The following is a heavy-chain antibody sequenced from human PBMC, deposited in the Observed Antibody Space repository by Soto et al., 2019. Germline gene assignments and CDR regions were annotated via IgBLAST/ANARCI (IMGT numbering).Heavy chain of an antibody. V-gene: IGHV3-33*01. D-gene: IGHD3-22*01. J-gene: IGHJ4*02. CDR1: GFTFSSYG. CDR3: ARDYYDSSGYYEPFDY. CDR2: IWYDGSNK. Sequence: GGSLRLSCAASGFTFSSYGMHWVRQAPGKGLEWVAVIWYDGSNKYYADSVKGRFTISRDNSKNTLYLQMNSLRAEDTAVYYCARDYYDSSGYYEPFDYWGQGTLVTAPQ.